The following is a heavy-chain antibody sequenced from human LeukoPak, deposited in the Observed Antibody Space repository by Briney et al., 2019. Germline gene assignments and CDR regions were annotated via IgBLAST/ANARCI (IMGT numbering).Heavy chain of an antibody. D-gene: IGHD3-3*01. J-gene: IGHJ4*02. CDR2: IHTSGST. CDR1: GGSVTSGHYY. Sequence: TSQTLSLSCTVSGGSVTSGHYYWSWVRQPAGKGLEWIGRIHTSGSTDYNSSLKSRVTISVVTSKNQFSLNLNSVTATDTAVYYCARDVDDREAFDYWGQGILVTVSS. V-gene: IGHV4-61*02. CDR3: ARDVDDREAFDY.